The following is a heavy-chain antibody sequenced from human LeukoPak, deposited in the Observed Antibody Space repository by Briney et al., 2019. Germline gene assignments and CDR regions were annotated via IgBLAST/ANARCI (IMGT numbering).Heavy chain of an antibody. CDR3: AKGNTASCYSGLDY. Sequence: PGGSLRLSCAASGFTFSSYWMTWVRQAPGKGLEWVAKIKQDGSEKYYVDSVKGRFTISRDNAKNSLYLQMNSLRAEDTALYYCAKGNTASCYSGLDYWGQGTLVTVSS. V-gene: IGHV3-7*05. D-gene: IGHD2-15*01. CDR2: IKQDGSEK. J-gene: IGHJ4*01. CDR1: GFTFSSYW.